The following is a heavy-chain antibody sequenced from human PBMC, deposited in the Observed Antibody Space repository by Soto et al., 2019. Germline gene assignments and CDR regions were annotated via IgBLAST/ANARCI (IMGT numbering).Heavy chain of an antibody. CDR2: VNNDGSDT. CDR1: GFTFSSYW. J-gene: IGHJ3*02. CDR3: ARGSFGHALDI. D-gene: IGHD3-16*01. Sequence: GGSLRLSCAASGFTFSSYWIHWVRQAPGKGLVWVSRVNNDGSDTIYADSVKGRFTVSRDNAKNTMFLQMNSLRVDDTAIYYCARGSFGHALDIWGQGTMVTVSS. V-gene: IGHV3-74*01.